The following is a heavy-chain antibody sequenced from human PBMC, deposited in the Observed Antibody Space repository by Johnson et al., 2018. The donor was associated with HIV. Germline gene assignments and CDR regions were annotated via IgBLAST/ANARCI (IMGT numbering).Heavy chain of an antibody. CDR2: ISYDGSNK. CDR3: ARAEPPDACVI. D-gene: IGHD1-14*01. V-gene: IGHV3-30*14. J-gene: IGHJ3*02. Sequence: QVQLVESGGGVVQPGRSLRLSCAVSGFTFSSYAMHWVRQAPGKGLEWVAVISYDGSNKNYADSVKGRFTISRDNDKNTRYLEMGSLRADDTAGYYCARAEPPDACVIWGQGTMGTVSS. CDR1: GFTFSSYA.